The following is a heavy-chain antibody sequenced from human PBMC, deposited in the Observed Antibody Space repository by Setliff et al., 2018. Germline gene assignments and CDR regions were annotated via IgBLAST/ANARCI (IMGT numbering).Heavy chain of an antibody. D-gene: IGHD2-15*01. CDR1: GFTFSSYS. V-gene: IGHV3-48*01. CDR2: ISSSSDTI. J-gene: IGHJ4*02. Sequence: GGSLRLSCAASGFTFSSYSMNWVRQAPGKGLEWISYISSSSDTIYYADSVKGRFTISRDSAKKSLYLQMNSLRAGDTALYYCANEGRYCSGGSCYDGLDYWGQGALVTVSS. CDR3: ANEGRYCSGGSCYDGLDY.